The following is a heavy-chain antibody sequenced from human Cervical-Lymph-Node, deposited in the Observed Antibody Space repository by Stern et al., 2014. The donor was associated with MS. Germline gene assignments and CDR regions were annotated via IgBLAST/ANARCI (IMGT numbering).Heavy chain of an antibody. D-gene: IGHD1-26*01. CDR2: IKSRGST. Sequence: VQLVESGPGLVKPSETLSLTCTVSGGSISSFSWTWIRQPPGKGLEWIGYIKSRGSTNYNPSLKPRVPMSLDTSKKQFYLHLSSVTAADTAVYFCARGGINWIDSWGQGTLVTVSS. V-gene: IGHV4-4*08. J-gene: IGHJ5*01. CDR1: GGSISSFS. CDR3: ARGGINWIDS.